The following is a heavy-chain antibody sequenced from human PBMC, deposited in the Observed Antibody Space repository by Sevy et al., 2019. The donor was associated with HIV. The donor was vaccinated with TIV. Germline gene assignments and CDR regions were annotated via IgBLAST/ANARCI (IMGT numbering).Heavy chain of an antibody. V-gene: IGHV3-23*01. CDR2: LSFGCGQI. D-gene: IGHD2-8*01. Sequence: GGSLRLSCVASGFTFNKYSMSWVRQALGKGLERVSTLSFGCGQINYADSVKGRFTISRDDSKNTLYLQMNSLRAEDTAVYYCAREGCTRPHDFWGQGTLVTVSS. CDR1: GFTFNKYS. CDR3: AREGCTRPHDF. J-gene: IGHJ4*02.